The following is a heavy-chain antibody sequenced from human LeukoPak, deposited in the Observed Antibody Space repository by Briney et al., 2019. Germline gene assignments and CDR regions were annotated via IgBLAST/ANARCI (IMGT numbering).Heavy chain of an antibody. J-gene: IGHJ4*02. V-gene: IGHV4-34*01. Sequence: PSETLSLTCAVYGGSFSGYYWSWIRQPPGKGLEWIGEINHSGSTNYNPSLKSRVTISVDTSKNQFSPKLSSVTAADTAVYYCARGPSPDYWGQGTLVTVSS. CDR1: GGSFSGYY. CDR3: ARGPSPDY. CDR2: INHSGST.